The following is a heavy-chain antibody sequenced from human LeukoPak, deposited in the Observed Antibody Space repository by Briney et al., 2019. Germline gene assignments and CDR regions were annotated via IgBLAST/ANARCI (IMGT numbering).Heavy chain of an antibody. CDR1: GYSFTSYW. D-gene: IGHD2-2*01. CDR2: IYPGDSDT. J-gene: IGHJ6*02. Sequence: GESLKISCKGSGYSFTSYWIGWVRQMPGKGLEWMGIIYPGDSDTRYSPSFQGQVTISADKSISTAYLQWSSLKASGTAMYYCARVGPHCSSTSCSNYYYYGMDVWGQGTTVTVSS. V-gene: IGHV5-51*01. CDR3: ARVGPHCSSTSCSNYYYYGMDV.